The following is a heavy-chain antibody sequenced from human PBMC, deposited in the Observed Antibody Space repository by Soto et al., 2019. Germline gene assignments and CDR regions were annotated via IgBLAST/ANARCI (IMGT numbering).Heavy chain of an antibody. CDR2: IIPIFGTA. J-gene: IGHJ4*02. D-gene: IGHD3-9*01. CDR3: AFVILTGYAFDY. Sequence: GASVKVSCKASGGTFSSYAISWVRQAPGQGLEWMGGIIPIFGTANYAQKFQGRVTITADESTSTAYMELSSLRSEDTAVYYCAFVILTGYAFDYWGQGTLVTVSS. V-gene: IGHV1-69*13. CDR1: GGTFSSYA.